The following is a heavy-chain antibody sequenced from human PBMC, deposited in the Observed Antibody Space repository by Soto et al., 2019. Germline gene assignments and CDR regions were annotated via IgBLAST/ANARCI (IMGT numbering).Heavy chain of an antibody. D-gene: IGHD6-19*01. V-gene: IGHV4-34*01. Sequence: PSETLSLTCAVYGGSFSGYYWSWIRQPPGKGLEWIGEINHSGSTNYNPSLKSRVTISVDTSKNQFSLKLSSVTAADTAVYYCARGLPIAVAGTMPYYYMAVWGKGTTVTVSS. J-gene: IGHJ6*03. CDR1: GGSFSGYY. CDR3: ARGLPIAVAGTMPYYYMAV. CDR2: INHSGST.